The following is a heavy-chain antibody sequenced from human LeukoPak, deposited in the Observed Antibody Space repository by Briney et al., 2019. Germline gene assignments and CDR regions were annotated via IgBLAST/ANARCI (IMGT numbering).Heavy chain of an antibody. CDR2: ISGSGGST. V-gene: IGHV3-23*01. CDR1: GFTFSSHV. J-gene: IGHJ4*02. D-gene: IGHD1-26*01. Sequence: GGSLRLSCAASGFTFSSHVMSWVRQAPGKGLEWVSAISGSGGSTYYADSVKGRFTISRDNSKNTLYLQMNSLRAEDTAVYCCAKDMIVGATIDYWGQGTLVTVSS. CDR3: AKDMIVGATIDY.